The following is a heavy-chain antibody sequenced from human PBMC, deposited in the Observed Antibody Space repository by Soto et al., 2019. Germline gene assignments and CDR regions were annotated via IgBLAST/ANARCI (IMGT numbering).Heavy chain of an antibody. V-gene: IGHV4-30-4*01. J-gene: IGHJ5*02. CDR3: SRDGDDILTGYPQGFDP. CDR1: GGSISSGDYY. Sequence: SETLSLTCTVSGGSISSGDYYWSWIRQPPGKGLEWIGYIYYSGSTYYNPSLKSRVTISVDTSKNQFSLKLSSVTAADSAVYFCSRDGDDILTGYPQGFDPWGQGTLVTV. CDR2: IYYSGST. D-gene: IGHD3-9*01.